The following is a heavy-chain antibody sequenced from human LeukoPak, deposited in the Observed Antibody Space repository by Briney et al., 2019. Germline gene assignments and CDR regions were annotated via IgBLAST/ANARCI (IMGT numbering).Heavy chain of an antibody. CDR2: ISSSSSTI. J-gene: IGHJ4*02. Sequence: GGSLRLSCEGSGITLRSYIIHWVRQAPGKGLEWVSYISSSSSTIYYADSVKGRFTISRDNAKNSLYLQMNSLRAEDTAVYYCARSKSTFDYWGQGTLVTVSS. CDR3: ARSKSTFDY. V-gene: IGHV3-48*01. CDR1: GITLRSYI.